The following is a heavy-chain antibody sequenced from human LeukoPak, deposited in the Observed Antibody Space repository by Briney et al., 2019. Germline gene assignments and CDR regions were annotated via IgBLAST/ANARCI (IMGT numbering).Heavy chain of an antibody. J-gene: IGHJ3*02. V-gene: IGHV3-66*01. Sequence: GGSLRLSCAASGFTVSSNYMSWVRQAPGKGLEWVSVIYSGGSTYYADSVKGRFTISRDNSKNTLYLQMNSLRAEDTAVYYYALSYYDSSGVIGAFDIWGQGTMVTVSS. D-gene: IGHD3-22*01. CDR2: IYSGGST. CDR3: ALSYYDSSGVIGAFDI. CDR1: GFTVSSNY.